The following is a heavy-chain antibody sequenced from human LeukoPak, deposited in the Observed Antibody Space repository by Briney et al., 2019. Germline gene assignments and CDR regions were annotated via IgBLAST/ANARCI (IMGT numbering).Heavy chain of an antibody. CDR3: ARGNTEDIVVVNDAFDI. CDR2: ISSSGGST. J-gene: IGHJ3*02. D-gene: IGHD2-15*01. Sequence: PGGSLRLSCAASGFTFSSYAMTWVRQAPGKGLEWVSAISSSGGSTYYADSVKGRFTISRDNSKNTLYLQMNSLRAEDTAVYYCARGNTEDIVVVNDAFDIWGQGTMVTVSS. CDR1: GFTFSSYA. V-gene: IGHV3-23*01.